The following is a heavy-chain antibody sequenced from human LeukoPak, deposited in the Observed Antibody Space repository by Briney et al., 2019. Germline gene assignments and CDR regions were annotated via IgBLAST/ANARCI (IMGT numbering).Heavy chain of an antibody. J-gene: IGHJ4*02. Sequence: SETLSLTCTLSGGSICSYYRSWIGQPPGQGLEWIGYIYYSGSTNYNPSLKSRVTISVDTSKNQFSLKLSSVTAADTAVYYSASQGGYQTLPFYYWGQGTLVTVSS. V-gene: IGHV4-59*08. CDR2: IYYSGST. CDR1: GGSICSYY. D-gene: IGHD3-22*01. CDR3: ASQGGYQTLPFYY.